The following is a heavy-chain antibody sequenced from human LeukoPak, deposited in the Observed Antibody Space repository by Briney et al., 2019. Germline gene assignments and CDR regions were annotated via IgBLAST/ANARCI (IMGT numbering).Heavy chain of an antibody. CDR1: GYTFTGYY. CDR3: ARDRGIAVAGTRGGFGLDY. Sequence: ASVKDSCKASGYTFTGYYMHWVRQAPGQGLEWMGCINPNSGGTNNAQKFQGRVTMTRDTSISTAHMELSRLRCDDTAVYYCARDRGIAVAGTRGGFGLDYWGQGALVTVAS. D-gene: IGHD6-19*01. V-gene: IGHV1-2*02. J-gene: IGHJ4*02. CDR2: INPNSGGT.